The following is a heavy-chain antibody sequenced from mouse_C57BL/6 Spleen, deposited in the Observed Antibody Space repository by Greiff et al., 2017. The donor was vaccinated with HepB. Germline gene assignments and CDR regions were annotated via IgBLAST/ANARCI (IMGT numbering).Heavy chain of an antibody. J-gene: IGHJ1*03. D-gene: IGHD2-3*01. CDR1: GFSLTSYG. CDR2: IWSGGST. V-gene: IGHV2-2*01. Sequence: QVQLKESGPGLVQPSQSLSITCTVSGFSLTSYGVHWVRQSPGKGLEWLGVIWSGGSTDYNAAFISRLSISKDNSKSQVFFKMNSLQADDTAIYYCARGEGYSYWYFDVWGTGTTVTVSS. CDR3: ARGEGYSYWYFDV.